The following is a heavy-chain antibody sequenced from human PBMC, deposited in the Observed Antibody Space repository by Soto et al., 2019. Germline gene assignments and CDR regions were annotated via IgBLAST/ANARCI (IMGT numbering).Heavy chain of an antibody. D-gene: IGHD3-22*01. Sequence: SETLSLTCTVSDGSISRSSSYWGWIRQPPGKGLEWIGSIYYSGSTYYNPSLKSRVTISVDTSKNQFSLKLGSVTAADTAVYYCARSTSGYYRTENYFDYWGQGTLVTVSS. J-gene: IGHJ4*02. CDR1: DGSISRSSSY. CDR3: ARSTSGYYRTENYFDY. CDR2: IYYSGST. V-gene: IGHV4-39*07.